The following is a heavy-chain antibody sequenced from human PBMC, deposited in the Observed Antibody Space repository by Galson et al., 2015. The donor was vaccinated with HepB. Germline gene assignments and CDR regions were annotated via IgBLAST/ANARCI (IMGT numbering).Heavy chain of an antibody. Sequence: EILSLTCGVYGGSFSGYYWSWIRQPPGKGLEWIGEISHSGSTNYNVSLKSRLTISVDTSKNHFSLKLSSVTAADTAVYYCARGARWLQWGDDPSYFDYWGQGTLVTVSS. CDR1: GGSFSGYY. D-gene: IGHD5-24*01. CDR3: ARGARWLQWGDDPSYFDY. V-gene: IGHV4-34*01. CDR2: ISHSGST. J-gene: IGHJ4*02.